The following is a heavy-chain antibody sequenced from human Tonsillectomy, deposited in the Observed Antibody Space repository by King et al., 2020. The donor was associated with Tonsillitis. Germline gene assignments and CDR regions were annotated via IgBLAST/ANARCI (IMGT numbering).Heavy chain of an antibody. CDR1: GGSISSSSYY. CDR3: ARDGDYDILTGYYGWFDP. CDR2: IYYSGST. V-gene: IGHV4-39*07. Sequence: LQLQESGPGLVKPSETLSLTCTVSGGSISSSSYYWGWIRQPPGKGLEWIGSIYYSGSTYYNPSLKSRVTISVDTSKNQFSLKLSSVTAADPAVYYCARDGDYDILTGYYGWFDPWGQGTLVTVSS. D-gene: IGHD3-9*01. J-gene: IGHJ5*02.